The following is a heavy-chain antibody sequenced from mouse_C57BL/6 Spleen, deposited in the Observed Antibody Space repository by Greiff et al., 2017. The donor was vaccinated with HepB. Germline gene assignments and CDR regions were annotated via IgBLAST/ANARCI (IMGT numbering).Heavy chain of an antibody. J-gene: IGHJ4*01. CDR1: GFTFSDYG. V-gene: IGHV5-17*01. CDR3: ARYYYGSSYGAMDY. D-gene: IGHD1-1*01. CDR2: ISSGSSTI. Sequence: EVQGVESGGGLVKPGGSLKLSCAASGFTFSDYGMHWVRQAPEKRLEWVAYISSGSSTIYYADTVKGRFTISRDNAKNTLFLQMTSLRSEDTAMYYCARYYYGSSYGAMDYWGQGTSVTVSS.